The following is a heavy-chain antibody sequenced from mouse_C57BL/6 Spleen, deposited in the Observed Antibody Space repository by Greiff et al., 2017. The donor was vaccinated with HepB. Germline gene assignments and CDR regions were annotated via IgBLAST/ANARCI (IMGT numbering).Heavy chain of an antibody. Sequence: VMLVESGAELVKPGASVKISCKASGYAFSSYWMNWVKQRPGKGLEWIGQIYPGDGDTNYNGKFKGKATLTADKSSSTAYMQLSSLTSEDSAVYFCASVGSYGYFDVWGTGTTVTVSS. CDR3: ASVGSYGYFDV. CDR2: IYPGDGDT. V-gene: IGHV1-80*01. D-gene: IGHD1-1*01. J-gene: IGHJ1*03. CDR1: GYAFSSYW.